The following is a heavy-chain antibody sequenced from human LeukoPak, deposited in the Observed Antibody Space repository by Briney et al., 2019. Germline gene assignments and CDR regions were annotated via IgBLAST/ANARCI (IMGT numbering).Heavy chain of an antibody. V-gene: IGHV3-23*01. CDR3: AKGYYDYVWGSYYFDY. J-gene: IGHJ4*02. Sequence: GGSLRLSCAASGFTFSSYAMSWVRQAPGKGLEWVSAISGSGGSTYYADSVKVRFTISRDNSRDTLYLQMNSLRAEDTAVYYCAKGYYDYVWGSYYFDYWGQGTLVTVSS. CDR2: ISGSGGST. D-gene: IGHD3-16*01. CDR1: GFTFSSYA.